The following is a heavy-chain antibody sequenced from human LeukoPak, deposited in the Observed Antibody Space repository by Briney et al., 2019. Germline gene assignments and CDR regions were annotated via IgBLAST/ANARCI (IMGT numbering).Heavy chain of an antibody. CDR2: ISHSGNI. CDR3: ARLRLRLRRNGIPTPYEPVDI. D-gene: IGHD2-21*01. V-gene: IGHV4-4*09. J-gene: IGHJ3*02. CDR1: GGSLSPYF. Sequence: SETLSLTYTVSGGSLSPYFWSWVRQPPGRGLEWIGYISHSGNIDYNPSPKSRLSMSIDTSVYQFSLKLTSVTAADTAVYYCARLRLRLRRNGIPTPYEPVDIWGQGTVVTVSS.